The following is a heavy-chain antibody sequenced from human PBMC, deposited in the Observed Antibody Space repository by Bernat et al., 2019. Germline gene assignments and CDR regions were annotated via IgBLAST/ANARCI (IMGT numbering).Heavy chain of an antibody. CDR2: IWYAGSNQ. Sequence: QVQLVESGGGVVQPGRSLRLSCAASGFTFSSYGMHWVRQAPGKGLEWVAVIWYAGSNQYYADSVKGRFTISRDNSKNTLYLQMNSMRAEDTAVYYCARESSDVDTAMAPLLDSMGFDPWGQGTLVTVSS. J-gene: IGHJ5*02. CDR3: ARESSDVDTAMAPLLDSMGFDP. CDR1: GFTFSSYG. V-gene: IGHV3-33*01. D-gene: IGHD5-18*01.